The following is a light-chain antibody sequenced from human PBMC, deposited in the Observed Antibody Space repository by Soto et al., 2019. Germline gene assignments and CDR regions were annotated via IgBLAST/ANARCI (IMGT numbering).Light chain of an antibody. CDR1: QSVSSSY. Sequence: EIVLTQSPGTLSLSPGERATLSCRASQSVSSSYLAWYQQKPGQAPRLRIYGASSRATGIPDRFSGSGSGTDFTLTISRLEPEDFAVYYCQHYGCSPPFTFGPGTKVDIK. V-gene: IGKV3-20*01. CDR2: GAS. J-gene: IGKJ3*01. CDR3: QHYGCSPPFT.